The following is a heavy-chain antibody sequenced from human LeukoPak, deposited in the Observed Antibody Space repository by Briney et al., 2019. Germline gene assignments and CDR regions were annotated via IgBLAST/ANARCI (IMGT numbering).Heavy chain of an antibody. V-gene: IGHV1-18*01. CDR1: GYTFTSYG. CDR3: ARGGYCSGGSCFGYFDY. J-gene: IGHJ4*02. D-gene: IGHD2-15*01. Sequence: VASVKVSCKASGYTFTSYGISWVRQAPGQGLEWMGWISAYNGNTNYAQKLQGRVTMTTDTSTSTAYMELRSLRSDATAVYYCARGGYCSGGSCFGYFDYWGQGTLVTVSS. CDR2: ISAYNGNT.